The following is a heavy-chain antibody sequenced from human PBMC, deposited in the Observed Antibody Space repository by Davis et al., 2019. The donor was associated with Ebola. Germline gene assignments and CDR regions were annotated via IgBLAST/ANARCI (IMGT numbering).Heavy chain of an antibody. D-gene: IGHD3-22*01. CDR3: ARVNRPYDSSGYYHY. CDR1: GYTFTSYG. J-gene: IGHJ4*02. Sequence: ASVKVSCKASGYTFTSYGISWVRQAPGQGLEWMGWINPNSGGTNYAQKFQGRVTMTRDTSINTAYMELSRLTSDDTAVYYCARVNRPYDSSGYYHYWGQGTLVTVSS. CDR2: INPNSGGT. V-gene: IGHV1-2*02.